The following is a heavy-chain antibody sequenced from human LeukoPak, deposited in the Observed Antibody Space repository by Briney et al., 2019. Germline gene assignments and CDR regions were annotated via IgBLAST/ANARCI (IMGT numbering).Heavy chain of an antibody. CDR2: IYYSGST. CDR3: AGEPTYYDILTGYYTGPYYFDY. Sequence: SETLSLTCTVSGGSISSYYWGWIRQPPGKGLEWIGSIYYSGSTYYNPSLKSRVTISVDTSKNQFSLKLSSVTAADTAVYYCAGEPTYYDILTGYYTGPYYFDYWGQGTLVAVSS. D-gene: IGHD3-9*01. J-gene: IGHJ4*02. CDR1: GGSISSYY. V-gene: IGHV4-39*07.